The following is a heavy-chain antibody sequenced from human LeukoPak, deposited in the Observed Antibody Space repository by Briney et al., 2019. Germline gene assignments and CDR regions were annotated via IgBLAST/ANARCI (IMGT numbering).Heavy chain of an antibody. CDR3: ARDIQEYGALDY. D-gene: IGHD6-6*01. J-gene: IGHJ4*02. V-gene: IGHV3-74*01. CDR1: GFTFSDYW. CDR2: INADESST. Sequence: PGGSLRLSCAASGFTFSDYWMHWVRQAPGKGLVWVSRINADESSTSYADSVKGRFTISRDNSKNTLYLQMNSLRAEDTALYYCARDIQEYGALDYWGQGTLVTASS.